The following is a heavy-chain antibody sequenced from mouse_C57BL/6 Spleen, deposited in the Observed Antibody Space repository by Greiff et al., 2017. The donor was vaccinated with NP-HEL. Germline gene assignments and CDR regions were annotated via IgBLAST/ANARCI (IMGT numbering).Heavy chain of an antibody. V-gene: IGHV5-17*01. Sequence: EVKLVESGGGLVKPGGSLKLSCAASGFTFSDYGMHWVRQAPEQGLEWVAYISSGSSTIYYADTVKGRFTISRDNAKNTLFLQMTSLRSEDTAMYYCARRADSNYVFDYWGQGTTLTVSS. J-gene: IGHJ2*01. D-gene: IGHD2-5*01. CDR2: ISSGSSTI. CDR3: ARRADSNYVFDY. CDR1: GFTFSDYG.